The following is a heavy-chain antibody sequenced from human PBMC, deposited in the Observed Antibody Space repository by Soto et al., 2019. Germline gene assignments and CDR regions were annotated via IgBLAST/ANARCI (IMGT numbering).Heavy chain of an antibody. CDR2: MYNTGST. J-gene: IGHJ6*02. CDR3: ARDLWGYCGTDCYPLDV. V-gene: IGHV4-61*01. CDR1: GDSISSSNYF. D-gene: IGHD2-21*02. Sequence: SETLSLTCTVSGDSISSSNYFWGWIRQPPGKGLEWIGYMYNTGSTVYNPSFKSRVTISVDTSKNQFSLKLNSVTAADTAVYYCARDLWGYCGTDCYPLDVWGQGTTVTVSS.